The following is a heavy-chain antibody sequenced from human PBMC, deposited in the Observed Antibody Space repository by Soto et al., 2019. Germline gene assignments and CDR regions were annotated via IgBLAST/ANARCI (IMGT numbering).Heavy chain of an antibody. Sequence: GGSLRLSFESSGFTFGNDAMTWVRQCPGKGLEWVSALSGSATNTYYADSVKGRFTISRDNSKNTMHLQMNSLRVDDTAVYYCTTQFFLSSRKPPEDVWGQGNPVTVLL. V-gene: IGHV3-23*01. CDR3: TTQFFLSSRKPPEDV. CDR1: GFTFGNDA. CDR2: LSGSATNT. J-gene: IGHJ6*02.